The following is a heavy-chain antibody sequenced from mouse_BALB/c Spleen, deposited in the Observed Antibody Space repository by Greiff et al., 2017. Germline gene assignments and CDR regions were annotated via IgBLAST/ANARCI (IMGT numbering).Heavy chain of an antibody. J-gene: IGHJ2*01. CDR2: ILPGSGST. Sequence: VKLQESGAELMKPGASVKISCKATGYTFSSYWIEWVKQRPGHGLEWIGEILPGSGSTNYNEKFKGKATFTADTSSNTAYMQLSSLTSEDSAVYYCARGGYYYGSSSFDYWGQGTTLTVSS. CDR1: GYTFSSYW. D-gene: IGHD1-1*01. V-gene: IGHV1-9*01. CDR3: ARGGYYYGSSSFDY.